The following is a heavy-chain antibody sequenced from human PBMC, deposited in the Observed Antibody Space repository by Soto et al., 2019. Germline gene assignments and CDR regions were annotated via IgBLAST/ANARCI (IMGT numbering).Heavy chain of an antibody. Sequence: GGSLRLSCAASGFTFSSYDMHWVCQATGKGLEWVSAIGTAGDTYYPGSVKGRFTISRENAKNSLYLQMNSLRAGDTAVYYCARGTTPSAFDIWGQGTMVTVSS. J-gene: IGHJ3*02. CDR3: ARGTTPSAFDI. V-gene: IGHV3-13*01. CDR1: GFTFSSYD. D-gene: IGHD1-7*01. CDR2: IGTAGDT.